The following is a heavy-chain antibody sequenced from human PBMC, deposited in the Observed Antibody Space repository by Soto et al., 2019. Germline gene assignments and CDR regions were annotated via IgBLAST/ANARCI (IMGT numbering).Heavy chain of an antibody. J-gene: IGHJ4*02. CDR2: IWYDGSNK. Sequence: QVQLVESGGGVVQPGRSLRLSCAASGFTFSSYGMHWVRQAPGKGLEWVAVIWYDGSNKYYADSVKGRFTISRDNSKNRLYLQMTSQRAEDTAVYYCASGALFTYGDYPCIAYWCQGNLVTVAS. D-gene: IGHD4-17*01. V-gene: IGHV3-33*01. CDR1: GFTFSSYG. CDR3: ASGALFTYGDYPCIAY.